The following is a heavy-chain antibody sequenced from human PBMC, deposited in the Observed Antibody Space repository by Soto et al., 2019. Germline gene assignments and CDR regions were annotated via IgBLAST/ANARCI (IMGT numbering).Heavy chain of an antibody. CDR1: GFTFSSYA. D-gene: IGHD6-19*01. J-gene: IGHJ6*02. V-gene: IGHV3-30-3*01. CDR3: ARDGDSSGWFRYYYYYYGMDV. CDR2: ISYDGSNK. Sequence: LRLSCAASGFTFSSYAMHWVRQAPGKGLEWVAVISYDGSNKYYADSVKGRFTISRDNSKNTLYLQMNSLRAEDTAVYYCARDGDSSGWFRYYYYYYGMDVWGQGTTVTVSS.